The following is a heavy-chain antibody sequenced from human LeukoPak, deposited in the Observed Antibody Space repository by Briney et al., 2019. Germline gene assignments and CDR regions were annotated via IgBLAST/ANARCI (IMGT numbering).Heavy chain of an antibody. V-gene: IGHV4-59*08. Sequence: SETLSLTCIVSGGSISSYYWSWIRQPPGKGLEWIGYIYYSGSTNYNPSLKSRVTISVDTSKNQFSLKLSSVTAADTAVYYCARLGGDYYDNSSLNYWGQGTLVTVSS. CDR1: GGSISSYY. J-gene: IGHJ4*02. CDR3: ARLGGDYYDNSSLNY. CDR2: IYYSGST. D-gene: IGHD3-22*01.